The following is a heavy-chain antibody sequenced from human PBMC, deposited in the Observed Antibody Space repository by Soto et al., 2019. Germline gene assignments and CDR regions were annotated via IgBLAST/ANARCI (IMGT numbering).Heavy chain of an antibody. CDR3: ARYSSNWFQTEGMDV. V-gene: IGHV4-4*07. Sequence: SETLSLTCTVSGDSISSYYCNCIRQPSGKGLEWIGRIDASGNSNYNPSLKSRVTMSVDTSKKQFSLKVTSVTAADTAGYYCARYSSNWFQTEGMDVWGQGTTVTVSS. CDR2: IDASGNS. J-gene: IGHJ6*02. CDR1: GDSISSYY. D-gene: IGHD6-13*01.